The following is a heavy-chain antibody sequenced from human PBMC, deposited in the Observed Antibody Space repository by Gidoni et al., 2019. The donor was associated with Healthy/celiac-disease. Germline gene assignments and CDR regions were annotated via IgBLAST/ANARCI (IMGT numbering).Heavy chain of an antibody. V-gene: IGHV3-30-3*01. CDR3: ARGVRELTLNWFDP. CDR2: ISYDGSNK. J-gene: IGHJ5*02. Sequence: QVQLVESGGGVVQPGRSLRLSCAASGFTFSSYAMHWVRQAPGKGLEWVAVISYDGSNKYYADSVKGRFTISRDNSKNTLYLQMNSLRAEDTAVYYCARGVRELTLNWFDPWGQGTLVTVSS. CDR1: GFTFSSYA. D-gene: IGHD1-7*01.